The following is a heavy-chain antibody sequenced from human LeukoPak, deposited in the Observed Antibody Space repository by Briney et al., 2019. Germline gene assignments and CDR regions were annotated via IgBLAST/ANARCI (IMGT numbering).Heavy chain of an antibody. D-gene: IGHD3-10*01. V-gene: IGHV1-2*02. CDR2: INPNSGGT. Sequence: GASVKVSCKASGYTFTGYYMHWVRQAPGQGLEWMGWINPNSGGTNYAQKFQGRVTMTRDTSTSTVYMELSSLRSEDTAVYYCARGSWARAQHWGQGTLVTVSS. CDR3: ARGSWARAQH. CDR1: GYTFTGYY. J-gene: IGHJ1*01.